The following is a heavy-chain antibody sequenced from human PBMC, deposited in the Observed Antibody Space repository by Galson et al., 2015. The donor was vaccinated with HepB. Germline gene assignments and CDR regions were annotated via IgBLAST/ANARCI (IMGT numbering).Heavy chain of an antibody. J-gene: IGHJ5*02. CDR2: IIPILGIA. Sequence: SVKVSCKASGGTFSSYAISWVRQAPGQGLEWMGRIIPILGIANYAQKFQGRVTITADKSTSTAYMELSSLRSEDTAVYYCARGPGAGWELLNWFDPWGQGTLVTVSS. CDR3: ARGPGAGWELLNWFDP. D-gene: IGHD1-26*01. V-gene: IGHV1-69*04. CDR1: GGTFSSYA.